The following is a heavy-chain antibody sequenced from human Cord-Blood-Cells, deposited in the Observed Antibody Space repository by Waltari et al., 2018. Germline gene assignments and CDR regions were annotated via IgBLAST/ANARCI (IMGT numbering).Heavy chain of an antibody. CDR1: GYSISSGYY. J-gene: IGHJ3*02. CDR3: ARDPALDPGRYSSSWYSNAFDI. CDR2: IYHSGST. Sequence: QVQLQESGPGLVKPSETLSLTCAVSGYSISSGYYWGWIRQPPGKGLCWIGSIYHSGSTYYNPSLKSRVTISVDTSKNQFSLKLSSVTAADTAVYYCARDPALDPGRYSSSWYSNAFDIWGQGTMVTVSS. D-gene: IGHD6-13*01. V-gene: IGHV4-38-2*02.